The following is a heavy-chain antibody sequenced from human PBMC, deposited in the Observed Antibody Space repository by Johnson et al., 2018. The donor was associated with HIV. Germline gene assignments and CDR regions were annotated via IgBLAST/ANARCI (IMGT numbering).Heavy chain of an antibody. CDR1: GFTFSSYW. CDR3: AKDIVYYGSGFDAFDI. J-gene: IGHJ3*02. V-gene: IGHV3-7*03. D-gene: IGHD3-10*01. Sequence: VQLVESGGGLVQPGGSLRLSCAASGFTFSSYWMSWVRQAPGKGLEWLANIKQDGSEKYYVDSVKGRFTISRDNSKNSLYLQMNSLRAEDTALYYCAKDIVYYGSGFDAFDIWGQGTMVTVSS. CDR2: IKQDGSEK.